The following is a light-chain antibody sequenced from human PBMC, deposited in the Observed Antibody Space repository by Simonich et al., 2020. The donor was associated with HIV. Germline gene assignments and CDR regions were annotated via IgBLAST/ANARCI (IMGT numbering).Light chain of an antibody. V-gene: IGKV1-27*01. CDR1: QDISNY. CDR2: AAS. J-gene: IGKJ4*01. CDR3: QKYNSAPLT. Sequence: DSQMTLSPSSLSASVGNRVTHTCRASQDISNYIAWYQQKPGKVPKLLIYAASTLQSGVPSRFSGSGSGTDFTLTISSLQPEDVATYYCQKYNSAPLTFGGGTKVEIK.